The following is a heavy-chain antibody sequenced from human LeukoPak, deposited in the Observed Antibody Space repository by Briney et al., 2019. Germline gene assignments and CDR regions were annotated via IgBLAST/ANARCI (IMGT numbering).Heavy chain of an antibody. CDR3: ARCGHYDAYRV. CDR1: GHTFSISW. CDR2: IYVGDSDT. D-gene: IGHD2-21*02. J-gene: IGHJ3*01. V-gene: IGHV5-51*01. Sequence: GDSLKISCKGSGHTFSISWIGWLRRKPGEGLEWMGIIYVGDSDTRYNPSFQGQVTISADRSTSTAYLQWSSLKSSDTAIYYCARCGHYDAYRVWGQGTLVSVSS.